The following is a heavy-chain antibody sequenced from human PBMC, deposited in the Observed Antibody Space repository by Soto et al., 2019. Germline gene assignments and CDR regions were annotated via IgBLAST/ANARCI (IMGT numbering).Heavy chain of an antibody. J-gene: IGHJ4*02. Sequence: PSETLSLTCTVSGGSMNDYYWSWIRQTPGKGLEWIGYIYYTGSTDYNPSLKSRVTISVDTSKNQFSLKLGSVTAADTAVYYCGRGGDYDAGAFDCWGQGTLVTVSS. CDR1: GGSMNDYY. V-gene: IGHV4-59*08. D-gene: IGHD3-22*01. CDR3: GRGGDYDAGAFDC. CDR2: IYYTGST.